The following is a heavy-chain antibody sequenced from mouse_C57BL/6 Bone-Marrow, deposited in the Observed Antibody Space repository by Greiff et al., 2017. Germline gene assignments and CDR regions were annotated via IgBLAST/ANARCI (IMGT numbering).Heavy chain of an antibody. CDR3: ARHEDYGGFAY. CDR1: GFTFSDYY. J-gene: IGHJ3*01. D-gene: IGHD1-1*02. V-gene: IGHV5-12*01. Sequence: EVQLVESGGGLVQPGGSLKLSCAASGFTFSDYYMYWVRQTPEKRLEWVAYISNGGGSTYYPDTVKGRFTISRDNAKNTLYLQMSRLKSEDTAMYYCARHEDYGGFAYWGQGTLVTVSA. CDR2: ISNGGGST.